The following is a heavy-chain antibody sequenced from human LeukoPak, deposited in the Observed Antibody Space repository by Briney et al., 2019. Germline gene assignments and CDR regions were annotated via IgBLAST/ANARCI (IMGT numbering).Heavy chain of an antibody. J-gene: IGHJ5*02. V-gene: IGHV4-34*01. CDR3: ARDSHLGSHNWFDP. CDR2: INHSGST. Sequence: PSETLSLTCAVYGGSFSGYYWSWIRQPPGKGLEWIGEINHSGSTNYNPSLKSRVTISVDTSKNQFSLKLTSVTAADTAVYYCARDSHLGSHNWFDPWGQGTLVTVSS. D-gene: IGHD1-26*01. CDR1: GGSFSGYY.